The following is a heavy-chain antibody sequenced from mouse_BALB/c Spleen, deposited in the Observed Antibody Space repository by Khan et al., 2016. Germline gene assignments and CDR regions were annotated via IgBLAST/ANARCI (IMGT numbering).Heavy chain of an antibody. Sequence: EVELVESGGGLVKPGGSLKLSCAASGFTFSSYAMSWVRQTPEKRLEWVASISSGGSSFYPDILKDRFTISRDNARNILYLQMSSLRSEDTAMYYCASKFYYFDYWGQGTTLTVSS. CDR2: ISSGGSS. CDR3: ASKFYYFDY. CDR1: GFTFSSYA. J-gene: IGHJ2*01. V-gene: IGHV5-6-5*01.